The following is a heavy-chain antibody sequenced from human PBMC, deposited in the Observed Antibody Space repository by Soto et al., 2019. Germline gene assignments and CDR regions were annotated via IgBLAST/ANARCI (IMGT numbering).Heavy chain of an antibody. CDR3: ARRGSGWYYFDY. V-gene: IGHV4-39*01. CDR1: GGSISSSSYY. J-gene: IGHJ4*02. CDR2: IYYSGST. Sequence: QLQLQESGPGLVKPSETLSLTCTVSGGSISSSSYYWGWIRQPPGEGLEWIGSIYYSGSTYYNPSLKSRVTISVDTSKNQFSLKLSSVTAADTAVYYCARRGSGWYYFDYWGQGTLVTVSS. D-gene: IGHD6-19*01.